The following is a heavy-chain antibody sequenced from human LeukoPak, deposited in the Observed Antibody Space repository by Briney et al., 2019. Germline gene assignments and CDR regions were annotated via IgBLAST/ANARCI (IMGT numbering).Heavy chain of an antibody. CDR2: INPNSGGT. CDR1: GYTFTGYY. V-gene: IGHV1-2*02. Sequence: AASVKVSCKASGYTFTGYYMHWVRQAPGQGLEWMGWINPNSGGTNYAQKFRGRVTMTRDTSISTAYMELSRLRSDDTAVYYCARDYDSSGYYPIYYFDYWGQGTLVTVSS. D-gene: IGHD3-22*01. CDR3: ARDYDSSGYYPIYYFDY. J-gene: IGHJ4*02.